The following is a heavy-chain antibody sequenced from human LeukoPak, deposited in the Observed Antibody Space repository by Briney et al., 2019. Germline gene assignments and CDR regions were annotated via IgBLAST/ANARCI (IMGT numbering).Heavy chain of an antibody. J-gene: IGHJ4*02. CDR3: ARGSGYSSSWSDY. CDR1: GFTFSSYT. Sequence: GGSLRLSCAASGFTFSSYTMSWVRQAPGKGLEWVSVIYSGGSTYYADSVKGRFTISRDNSKNTLYLQMNSLRAEDTAVYYCARGSGYSSSWSDYWGQGTLVTVSS. CDR2: IYSGGST. D-gene: IGHD6-13*01. V-gene: IGHV3-53*01.